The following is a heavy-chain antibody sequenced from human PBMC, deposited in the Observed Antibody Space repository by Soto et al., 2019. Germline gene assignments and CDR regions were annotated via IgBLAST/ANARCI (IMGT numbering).Heavy chain of an antibody. V-gene: IGHV1-18*01. Sequence: GASVKVFCKASGYTFTSYGISWVRQAPGQGLEWMGWISAYNGNTNYAQKLQGRVTMTTDTSTSTAYMELRSLRSDDTAVYYCARFMITIFGVVTGPQNWFDPWGQGTLVTVSS. CDR2: ISAYNGNT. D-gene: IGHD3-3*01. CDR3: ARFMITIFGVVTGPQNWFDP. J-gene: IGHJ5*02. CDR1: GYTFTSYG.